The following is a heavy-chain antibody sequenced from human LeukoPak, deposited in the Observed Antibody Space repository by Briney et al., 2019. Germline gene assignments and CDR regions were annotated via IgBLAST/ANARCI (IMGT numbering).Heavy chain of an antibody. Sequence: SQTLSLTCTVSGGSISSGGYYWSWIRQHPGKGLEWIGYIYYSGSTYYNPSLKSRVTISVDTSRNQFSLKLSSVTAADTAVYYCAGGRLGGSGSYYNVLDYWGQGTLVTVSS. V-gene: IGHV4-31*03. CDR1: GGSISSGGYY. CDR3: AGGRLGGSGSYYNVLDY. CDR2: IYYSGST. D-gene: IGHD3-10*01. J-gene: IGHJ4*02.